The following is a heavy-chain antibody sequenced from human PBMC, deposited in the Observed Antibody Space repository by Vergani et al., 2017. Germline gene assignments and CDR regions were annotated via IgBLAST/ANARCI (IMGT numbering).Heavy chain of an antibody. Sequence: EVQLVESGGGLIQPGGSLRLSCAASGFTVSSNYMSWVRQAPGKGLEWVSVIYSGGSTYYADSVKGRFTISRDNAKNSLYLQMNSLRAEDTAVYYCARGHYVWGSYRIFTFDYWGQGTLVTVSS. CDR2: IYSGGST. J-gene: IGHJ4*02. V-gene: IGHV3-53*01. CDR1: GFTVSSNY. CDR3: ARGHYVWGSYRIFTFDY. D-gene: IGHD3-16*02.